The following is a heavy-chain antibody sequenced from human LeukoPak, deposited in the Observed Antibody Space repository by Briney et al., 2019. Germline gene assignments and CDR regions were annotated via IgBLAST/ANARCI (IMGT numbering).Heavy chain of an antibody. CDR2: ISSNGGST. D-gene: IGHD3-3*01. J-gene: IGHJ5*02. CDR3: AKDRDHIGGGITIFGVASTGFDP. Sequence: TGGSLRLSCAASGFTFSSYAMHWVRQAPGKGLEYVSAISSNGGSTYYADSVKGRFTISRDNSKNTLYLQMGSLRGEDTAVYYCAKDRDHIGGGITIFGVASTGFDPWGQGTLVTVSS. V-gene: IGHV3-64*02. CDR1: GFTFSSYA.